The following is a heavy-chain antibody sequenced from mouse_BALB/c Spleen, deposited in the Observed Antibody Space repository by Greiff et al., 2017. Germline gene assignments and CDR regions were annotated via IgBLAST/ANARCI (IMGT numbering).Heavy chain of an antibody. V-gene: IGHV7-3*02. D-gene: IGHD3-2*01. Sequence: EVQRVESGGGLVQPGGSLRLSCATSGFTFTDYYMSWVRQPPGKALEWLGFIRNKANGYTTEYSASVKGRFTISRDNSQSILYLQMNTLRAEDSATYYCARRARQLGPYFDYWGQGTTLTVSS. CDR1: GFTFTDYY. CDR2: IRNKANGYTT. CDR3: ARRARQLGPYFDY. J-gene: IGHJ2*01.